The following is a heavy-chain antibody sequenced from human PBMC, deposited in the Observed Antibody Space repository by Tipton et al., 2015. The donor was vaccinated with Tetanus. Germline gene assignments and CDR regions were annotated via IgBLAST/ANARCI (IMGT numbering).Heavy chain of an antibody. V-gene: IGHV4-59*12. J-gene: IGHJ6*02. D-gene: IGHD6-25*01. Sequence: TLSLTCTVSGASISSYYWSWIRQPPGKGLEWIAYISSSGRTNYNPSLKSRVTISIDTSKNQFSLRLNSVTAADTAVYYCARMQRYGMDVWGQGTTVTVSS. CDR2: ISSSGRT. CDR1: GASISSYY. CDR3: ARMQRYGMDV.